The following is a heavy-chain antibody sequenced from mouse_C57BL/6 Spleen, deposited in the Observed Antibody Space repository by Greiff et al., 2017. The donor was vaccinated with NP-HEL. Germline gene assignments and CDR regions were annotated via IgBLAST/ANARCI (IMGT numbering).Heavy chain of an antibody. CDR1: GFSFTSYG. CDR3: ARNFNGYSMDY. V-gene: IGHV2-2*01. D-gene: IGHD2-3*01. CDR2: IWSGGST. J-gene: IGHJ4*01. Sequence: VQVVESGPGLVQPSQSLSITCTVSGFSFTSYGVHWVRQSPGKGLEWLGVIWSGGSTDYNAAFISRLSISKDNSKSQVFFKMNSLQADDTAIDYCARNFNGYSMDYWGQGTSVTVSS.